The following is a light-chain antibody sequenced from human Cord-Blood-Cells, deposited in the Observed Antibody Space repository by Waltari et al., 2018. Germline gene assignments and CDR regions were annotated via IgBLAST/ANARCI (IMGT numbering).Light chain of an antibody. V-gene: IGKV1-39*01. CDR3: QQSYSTPYT. CDR1: QSISSY. Sequence: DIQMTQSPSSLSASVGDRVTLTCRASQSISSYLNWYQQKPGKAPKLLIYAASSLQSGVPSRFSGNGSGTDFTLTISSLQPEDFATYYCQQSYSTPYTFGQGTKLEIK. J-gene: IGKJ2*01. CDR2: AAS.